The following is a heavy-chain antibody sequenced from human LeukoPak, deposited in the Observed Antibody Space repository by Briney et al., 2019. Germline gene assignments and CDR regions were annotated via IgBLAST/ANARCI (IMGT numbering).Heavy chain of an antibody. Sequence: GGSLRLSCAASGFTFINYAMSWVGQAPGKGLEWAATISGSGGRTYYADSVQGRFTISRDNCKKTLYLAMNNLKAEDTAVSYCAKDREAHCGGGSFYGFGPWGQGTLVTVSS. V-gene: IGHV3-23*01. J-gene: IGHJ5*02. CDR1: GFTFINYA. CDR3: AKDREAHCGGGSFYGFGP. CDR2: ISGSGGRT. D-gene: IGHD2-15*01.